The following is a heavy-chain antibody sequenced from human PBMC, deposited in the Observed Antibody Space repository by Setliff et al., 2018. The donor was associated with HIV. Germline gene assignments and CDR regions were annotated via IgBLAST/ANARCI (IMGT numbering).Heavy chain of an antibody. CDR1: GDSINSANSY. CDR2: VYNTGRT. CDR3: ARHTTWFSGYFDN. V-gene: IGHV4-39*01. J-gene: IGHJ4*02. D-gene: IGHD3-10*01. Sequence: KPSETLSLTCAVYGDSINSANSYWGWIRQPPGKGLEWVATVYNTGRTFYNPSLQSRFTISIDTSRHQFSLKVTSVTAADTAVYYCARHTTWFSGYFDNWGQGALVTVSS.